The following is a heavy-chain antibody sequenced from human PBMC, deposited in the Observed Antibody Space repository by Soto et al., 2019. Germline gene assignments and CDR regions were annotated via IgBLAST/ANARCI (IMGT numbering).Heavy chain of an antibody. CDR3: AKSADTIYDFWSGYFYHFDY. V-gene: IGHV3-23*01. CDR2: ISGSGGST. D-gene: IGHD3-3*01. Sequence: EVQLLESGGGLVQPGGSLRLSCAASGFTFSSYAMSWVRQAPGKGLEWVSAISGSGGSTYYADSVKGRFTISRDNSKNTLYLQMNSLRAEDTAVYYCAKSADTIYDFWSGYFYHFDYWGQGTLVTVSS. CDR1: GFTFSSYA. J-gene: IGHJ4*02.